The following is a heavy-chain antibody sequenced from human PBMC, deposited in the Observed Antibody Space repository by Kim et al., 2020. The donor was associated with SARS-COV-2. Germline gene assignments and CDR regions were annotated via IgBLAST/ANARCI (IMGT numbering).Heavy chain of an antibody. CDR1: GFTFRSFR. Sequence: GGSLRLSCAASGFTFRSFRMHLVRQFPGKWLVFFSRINGSWRYTGYADSVKGRFTSSRDNAKNTLYLQMNSLTSEDTAVYYCARDRGVNGHDWYFDLWGRGTLVTVSS. D-gene: IGHD3-10*01. V-gene: IGHV3-74*01. J-gene: IGHJ2*01. CDR3: ARDRGVNGHDWYFDL. CDR2: INGSWRYT.